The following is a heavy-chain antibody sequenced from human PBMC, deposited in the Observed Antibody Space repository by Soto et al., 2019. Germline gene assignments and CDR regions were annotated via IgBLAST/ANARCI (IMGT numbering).Heavy chain of an antibody. V-gene: IGHV4-59*01. CDR2: ISYSGST. D-gene: IGHD4-4*01. CDR1: GGSISPYY. CDR3: ARTWTTVTTSIWFDP. Sequence: PSETLSLTCAVSGGSISPYYWSWIRQPPGKGLEWIGYISYSGSTNYNPSLKSRVTISVDTSTSTAYMELSSLRSEDTAVYYCARTWTTVTTSIWFDPWGQGTLVTVSS. J-gene: IGHJ5*02.